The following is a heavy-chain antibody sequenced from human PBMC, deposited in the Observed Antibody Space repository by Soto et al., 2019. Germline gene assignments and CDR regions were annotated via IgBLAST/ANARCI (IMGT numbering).Heavy chain of an antibody. J-gene: IGHJ4*02. Sequence: EVQLVESGGGLVQPGGSLRLSCVASGFTFSDYWMSWVRQAPGKGLKWVANIKEDVSEKYYVDSVKGRFTISTDNAKNSLYLQINSLRAEDTALDYCLRGYGLPVYWGQGTLVTVSS. CDR1: GFTFSDYW. CDR2: IKEDVSEK. CDR3: LRGYGLPVY. D-gene: IGHD3-3*01. V-gene: IGHV3-7*01.